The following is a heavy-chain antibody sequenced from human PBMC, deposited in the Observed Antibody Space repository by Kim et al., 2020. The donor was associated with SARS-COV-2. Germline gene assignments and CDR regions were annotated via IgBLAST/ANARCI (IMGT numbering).Heavy chain of an antibody. D-gene: IGHD2-15*01. V-gene: IGHV3-23*01. J-gene: IGHJ6*02. Sequence: SVKGRLTISRDNPKNTLYVQMNSLGAEDTAIYYCAKDEGGQSYYYYGMDVWGQGTTVTVSS. CDR3: AKDEGGQSYYYYGMDV.